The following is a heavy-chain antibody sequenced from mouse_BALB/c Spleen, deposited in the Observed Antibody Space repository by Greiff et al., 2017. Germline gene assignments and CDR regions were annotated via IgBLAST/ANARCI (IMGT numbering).Heavy chain of an antibody. CDR2: IYPGDGDT. J-gene: IGHJ2*01. V-gene: IGHV1-80*01. D-gene: IGHD1-1*01. Sequence: GQLQQSGAELVRPGSSVKISCKASGYAFSSYWMNWVKQRPGQGLEWIGQIYPGDGDTNYNGKFKGKATLTADKSSSTAYMQLSSLTSEDSAVYFCARRDGSSYFDYWGQGTTLTVSS. CDR3: ARRDGSSYFDY. CDR1: GYAFSSYW.